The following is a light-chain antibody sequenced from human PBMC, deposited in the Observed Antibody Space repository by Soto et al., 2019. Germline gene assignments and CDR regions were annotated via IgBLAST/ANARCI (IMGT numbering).Light chain of an antibody. V-gene: IGKV3-15*01. Sequence: EIVMTQSAATLSVSPGERATLSCRPSQSVGSNLAWYQQKPGQAPRLLIYAASTRATGIPARFSGSGSGTDFTLTISGLQSEDFAVYYCQQYNVWPLTFGGGTKVEIE. CDR2: AAS. CDR3: QQYNVWPLT. J-gene: IGKJ4*01. CDR1: QSVGSN.